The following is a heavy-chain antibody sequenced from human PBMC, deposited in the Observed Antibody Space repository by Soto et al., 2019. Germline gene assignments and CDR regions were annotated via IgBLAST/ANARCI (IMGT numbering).Heavy chain of an antibody. J-gene: IGHJ6*02. D-gene: IGHD6-13*01. CDR1: GGSISSSSYY. Sequence: LSLTCTVSGGSISSSSYYWGGIRQPPGKGLEWIGSIYYSGSTYYNPSLKSRVTISVDTSKNQCSVKLSSVSAADTAVYYCASLPIAAAGTYYYYGMDVWGQGTTVTVSS. CDR2: IYYSGST. CDR3: ASLPIAAAGTYYYYGMDV. V-gene: IGHV4-39*01.